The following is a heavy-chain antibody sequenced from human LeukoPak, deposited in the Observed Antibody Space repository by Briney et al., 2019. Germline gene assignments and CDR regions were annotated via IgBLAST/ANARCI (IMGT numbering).Heavy chain of an antibody. D-gene: IGHD3-3*01. CDR1: GYTFTGYY. Sequence: GASVKVSCKASGYTFTGYYMHWVRQAPGQGLEWMGWINPNSGGTNYAQKFQGRVTMTRDTSISTAYMELSRLRSDDTAVYYCAREAITIFGLVRTQTTKGPHRFDPWGQGTLVTVSS. CDR3: AREAITIFGLVRTQTTKGPHRFDP. CDR2: INPNSGGT. J-gene: IGHJ5*02. V-gene: IGHV1-2*02.